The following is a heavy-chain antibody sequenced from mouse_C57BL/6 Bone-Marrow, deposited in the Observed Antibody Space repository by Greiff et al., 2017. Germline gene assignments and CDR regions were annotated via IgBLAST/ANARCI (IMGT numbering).Heavy chain of an antibody. D-gene: IGHD1-1*01. CDR2: IDPEDGET. J-gene: IGHJ2*01. Sequence: VQLQQSGAELVKPGASVKLSCTASGFNIKDYYIHWVKQRTEQGLEWIGRIDPEDGETKYAPKFQDKATITADTSSNTAYLQLSSLTAEDTADYYCTSSLMYYGTNYWGQGTTLTVSA. V-gene: IGHV14-2*01. CDR3: TSSLMYYGTNY. CDR1: GFNIKDYY.